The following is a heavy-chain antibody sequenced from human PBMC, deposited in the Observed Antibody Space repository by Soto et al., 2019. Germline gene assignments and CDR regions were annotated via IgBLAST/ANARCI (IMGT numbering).Heavy chain of an antibody. D-gene: IGHD2-8*02. J-gene: IGHJ3*01. Sequence: QVQLVQSGAEVRKPGASVNISCWASGFKFGDNLINWVRQAPGQSLEWMGWINPDNGNTRYSQTSQGRVTISRHSSASIAYVEVTDLTSEDTAVYYCARDILSVGPRANDALDVWGQGTMVSVSS. V-gene: IGHV1-3*01. CDR3: ARDILSVGPRANDALDV. CDR1: GFKFGDNL. CDR2: INPDNGNT.